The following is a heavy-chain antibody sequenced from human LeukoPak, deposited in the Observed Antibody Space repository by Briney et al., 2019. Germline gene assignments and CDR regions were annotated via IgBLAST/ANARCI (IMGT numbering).Heavy chain of an antibody. Sequence: GGSLRLSCSVSGFTFSSYTMHWVRQAPGKGLEYVSAISSNGGSTYYADSVKGRFTISRDNSKNTLYLQMSSLRAEDTAVYYCVKDQDTAMVTTFDYWGQGTLVTVSS. CDR3: VKDQDTAMVTTFDY. CDR1: GFTFSSYT. D-gene: IGHD5-18*01. CDR2: ISSNGGST. V-gene: IGHV3-64D*09. J-gene: IGHJ4*02.